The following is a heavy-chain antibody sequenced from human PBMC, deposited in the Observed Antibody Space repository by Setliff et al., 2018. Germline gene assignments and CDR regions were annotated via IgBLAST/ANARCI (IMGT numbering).Heavy chain of an antibody. D-gene: IGHD3-10*01. CDR1: GFTFSSYW. CDR2: INSDGSST. V-gene: IGHV3-74*01. Sequence: GGSLRLSCAASGFTFSSYWMHWVRQAPGKGLVWVSRINSDGSSTSYADAVKGRFTITRDNAKNTLYLQMNSLRAEDTAVYYCARLAGNYYGMDVWGQGTTVTVSS. CDR3: ARLAGNYYGMDV. J-gene: IGHJ6*02.